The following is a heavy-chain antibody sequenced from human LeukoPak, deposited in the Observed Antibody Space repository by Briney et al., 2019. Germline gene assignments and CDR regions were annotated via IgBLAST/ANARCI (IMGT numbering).Heavy chain of an antibody. V-gene: IGHV4-59*01. CDR1: GGSISSYY. D-gene: IGHD2/OR15-2a*01. Sequence: SETLSLTCTVSGGSISSYYWSWIRQPPGKGLEWIGYISYTGSTNYNSSLKSRVTISVDTSKNQFSLKLRSVTAADTAVYYCARLLSLGFDYWGQGALVTVSS. CDR2: ISYTGST. J-gene: IGHJ4*02. CDR3: ARLLSLGFDY.